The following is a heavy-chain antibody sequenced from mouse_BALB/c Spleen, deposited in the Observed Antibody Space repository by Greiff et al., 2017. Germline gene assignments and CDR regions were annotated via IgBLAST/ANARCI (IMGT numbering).Heavy chain of an antibody. J-gene: IGHJ4*01. D-gene: IGHD2-3*01. CDR1: GYTFTNYW. CDR3: AREWLLRADY. V-gene: IGHV1-63*02. CDR2: IYPGGGYT. Sequence: QVQLKESGAELVRPGTSVKISCKASGYTFTNYWLGWVKQRPGHGLEWIGDIYPGGGYTNYNEKFKGKATLTADTSSSTAYMQLSSLTSEDSAVYFCAREWLLRADYWGQGTSVTVSS.